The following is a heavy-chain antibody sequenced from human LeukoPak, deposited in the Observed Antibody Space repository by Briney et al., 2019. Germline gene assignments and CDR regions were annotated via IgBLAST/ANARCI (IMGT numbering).Heavy chain of an antibody. D-gene: IGHD3-22*01. J-gene: IGHJ3*02. V-gene: IGHV3-30-3*01. Sequence: GGSLRLSCAASGFTFSSYAMHWVRQAPGKGLEWVAVISHDGSNKYCADSVKGRFTISRDNSKNTLYLQMNSLRAEDTAVYYCARDRVRLNYYDSSGYYSHDAFDIWGQGTMVTVSS. CDR2: ISHDGSNK. CDR3: ARDRVRLNYYDSSGYYSHDAFDI. CDR1: GFTFSSYA.